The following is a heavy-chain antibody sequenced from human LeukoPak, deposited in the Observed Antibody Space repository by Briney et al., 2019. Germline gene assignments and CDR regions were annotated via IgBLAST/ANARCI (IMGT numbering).Heavy chain of an antibody. Sequence: PGGSLRLSCAASGFTFSSYWMNWVRQPPGKGLEWISYIRTSGGVVSYTDSVKGRFTISTDSAKNSLYLQMNSLRDDDTAVYYCVRDQFYAFDIWGQGTMVTVSS. V-gene: IGHV3-48*02. CDR1: GFTFSSYW. CDR3: VRDQFYAFDI. J-gene: IGHJ3*02. CDR2: IRTSGGVV.